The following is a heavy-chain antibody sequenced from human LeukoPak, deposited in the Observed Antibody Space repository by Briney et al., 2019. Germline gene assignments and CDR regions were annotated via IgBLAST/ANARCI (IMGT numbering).Heavy chain of an antibody. CDR2: ISAYNGNT. J-gene: IGHJ5*02. CDR3: ARDLAVPAAMGRAWFDP. Sequence: ASVKVSCKASGYTFTSYGISWVRQAPGQGLEWMGWISAYNGNTNYAQKLQGRVTMTTDTSTSTAYMELRSLRSDDTAVYYCARDLAVPAAMGRAWFDPWGQGTLATVSS. CDR1: GYTFTSYG. V-gene: IGHV1-18*04. D-gene: IGHD2-2*01.